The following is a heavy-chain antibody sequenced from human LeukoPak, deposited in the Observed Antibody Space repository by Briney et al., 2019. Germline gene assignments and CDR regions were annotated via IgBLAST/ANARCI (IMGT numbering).Heavy chain of an antibody. CDR2: INTNTANP. D-gene: IGHD4-17*01. V-gene: IGHV7-4-1*02. CDR1: GYTFTKYA. CDR3: ARGTTVTTDYYYYYMDV. Sequence: ASVKVSCKASGYTFTKYAMNWVRQAPGQGLEWMGWINTNTANPTYVQGFTGRFVFSLDTSVNTAYLQISSLKAEDTAVYYCARGTTVTTDYYYYYMDVWGKGTTVTVSS. J-gene: IGHJ6*03.